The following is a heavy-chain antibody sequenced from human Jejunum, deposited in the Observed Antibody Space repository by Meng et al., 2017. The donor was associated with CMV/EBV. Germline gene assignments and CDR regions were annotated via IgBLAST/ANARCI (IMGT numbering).Heavy chain of an antibody. D-gene: IGHD3-10*01. CDR2: IRNDRCEI. CDR3: VKDKGRTALDY. Sequence: VQRVAGVWDAVQPGGSTRLSCAGSGFGFWSFGFPWVPRAPGEGIEWIVFIRNDRCEIYYVGSVKGRVTISRDHSKHTVYPQIDSLRVEDTGIYYCVKDKGRTALDYWGQGSLVTVSS. J-gene: IGHJ4*02. CDR1: GFGFWSFG. V-gene: IGHV3-30*02.